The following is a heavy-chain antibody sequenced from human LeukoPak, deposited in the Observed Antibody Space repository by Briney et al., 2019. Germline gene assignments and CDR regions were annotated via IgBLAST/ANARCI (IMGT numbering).Heavy chain of an antibody. V-gene: IGHV3-30*02. J-gene: IGHJ4*02. CDR3: TSGTVEVGFDY. CDR2: IRYDGSNK. D-gene: IGHD1-26*01. Sequence: PGGSLRLSCVGSGFTFSNYAINWVRQAPGKGLVGVAFIRYDGSNKYYANSVKGRFTISRDNSKNTLYLQMNSLRAEDTAVYYCTSGTVEVGFDYWGQGTLVTVSS. CDR1: GFTFSNYA.